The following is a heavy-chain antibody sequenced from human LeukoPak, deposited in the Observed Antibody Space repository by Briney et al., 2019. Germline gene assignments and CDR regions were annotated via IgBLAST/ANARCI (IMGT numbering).Heavy chain of an antibody. D-gene: IGHD3-16*01. CDR1: GYSITSGYF. CDR3: ASLMITIKGGN. V-gene: IGHV4-38-2*02. J-gene: IGHJ4*02. Sequence: PSETLSLTCTVSGYSITSGYFWGWIRQTPGKGLEWIGSIYQSGSTYYNPSLKSRVTISVDTSKNQFSLKLSSVTAADTAVYYCASLMITIKGGNWGQGTLVTVSS. CDR2: IYQSGST.